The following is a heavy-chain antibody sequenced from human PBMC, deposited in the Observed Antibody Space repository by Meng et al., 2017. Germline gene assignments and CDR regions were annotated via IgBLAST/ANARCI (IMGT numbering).Heavy chain of an antibody. D-gene: IGHD6-19*01. Sequence: QVQLVEFGGGVVQPGRSLRLSCAASGFTFSSYAMHWVRQAPGKGLEWVAVISYDGSNKYYADSVKGRFTISRDNSKNTLYLQMNSLRAEDTAVYYCASGSQWLFPYWGQGTLVTVSS. CDR1: GFTFSSYA. J-gene: IGHJ4*02. CDR2: ISYDGSNK. CDR3: ASGSQWLFPY. V-gene: IGHV3-30*01.